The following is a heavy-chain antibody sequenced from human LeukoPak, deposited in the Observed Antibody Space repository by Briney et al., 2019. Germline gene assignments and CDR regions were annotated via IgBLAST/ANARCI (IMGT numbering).Heavy chain of an antibody. CDR1: GGSFCGYY. V-gene: IGHV4-34*01. Sequence: SETLSLTCAVYGGSFCGYYWSWMRQPPGKGLEWIGDINHSGSNNFNPSLKSRVTILVDTSKKQFSRNWNSVAGGDTAVFFCARLPVKLSRGFANHYYYMDVWGKGTTVTISS. CDR2: INHSGSN. D-gene: IGHD3-16*01. J-gene: IGHJ6*03. CDR3: ARLPVKLSRGFANHYYYMDV.